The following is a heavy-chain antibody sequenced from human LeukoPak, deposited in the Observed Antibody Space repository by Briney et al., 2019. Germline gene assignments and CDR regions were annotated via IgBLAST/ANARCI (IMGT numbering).Heavy chain of an antibody. Sequence: GGSLRLSCAASGLTLSDDYMTWVRQAPGKGLESVLIMTTSGNIKSSADSVKGRFTISRDNAKNSLYLQMNSLRAEDTAVYYCARDGPWFGELSSAFDYWGQGTLVTVSS. CDR2: MTTSGNIK. J-gene: IGHJ4*02. CDR3: ARDGPWFGELSSAFDY. CDR1: GLTLSDDY. D-gene: IGHD3-10*01. V-gene: IGHV3-11*04.